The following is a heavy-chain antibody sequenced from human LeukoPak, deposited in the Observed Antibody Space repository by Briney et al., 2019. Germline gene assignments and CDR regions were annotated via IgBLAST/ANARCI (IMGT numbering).Heavy chain of an antibody. J-gene: IGHJ5*02. V-gene: IGHV3-7*05. Sequence: GRSLRLSCAASGFTFSNYWMIWVRQAPGKGLKGVGNIKQDGSEKRYADSVRGRYSISRDNAQTSLYLQMNSLRAEDTAVYYCARASDPWLQLTWGQGTLVTVS. CDR1: GFTFSNYW. CDR3: ARASDPWLQLT. D-gene: IGHD5-24*01. CDR2: IKQDGSEK.